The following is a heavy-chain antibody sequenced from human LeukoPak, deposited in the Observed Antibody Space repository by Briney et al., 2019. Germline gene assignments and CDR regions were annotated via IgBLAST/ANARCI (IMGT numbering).Heavy chain of an antibody. D-gene: IGHD2-2*01. Sequence: SETLSLTCTVSGYSISSGYYWGWIRQPPGKGLEWIGSIYHSGSTYYNPSLKSRVTISVDTSKNQFSLKLSSVTAADTAVYYCASSPGGQLLEPPYYYGMDVWGQGTTVTVSS. CDR3: ASSPGGQLLEPPYYYGMDV. CDR1: GYSISSGYY. J-gene: IGHJ6*02. CDR2: IYHSGST. V-gene: IGHV4-38-2*02.